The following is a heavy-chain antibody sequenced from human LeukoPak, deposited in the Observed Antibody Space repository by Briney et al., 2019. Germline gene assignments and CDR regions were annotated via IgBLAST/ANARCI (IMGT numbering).Heavy chain of an antibody. J-gene: IGHJ5*02. Sequence: GGSLRLSCAASGFTFSNAWMSWVRQAPGKGLEWVGRIKSKTDGGTTDYAAPVKGRFTISRDDSKSTLYLQMNSLKTEDTAVYYCTTDQGTMVRGVIPARDWFDPWGQGTLVTVSS. V-gene: IGHV3-15*01. D-gene: IGHD3-10*01. CDR2: IKSKTDGGTT. CDR3: TTDQGTMVRGVIPARDWFDP. CDR1: GFTFSNAW.